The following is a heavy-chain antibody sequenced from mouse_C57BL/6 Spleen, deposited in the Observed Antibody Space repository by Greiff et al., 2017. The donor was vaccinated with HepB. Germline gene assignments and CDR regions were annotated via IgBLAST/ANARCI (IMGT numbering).Heavy chain of an antibody. CDR2: IYPRDGST. CDR1: GYTFTSYD. V-gene: IGHV1-85*01. D-gene: IGHD1-1*01. CDR3: ARNYYGSRKGFDY. J-gene: IGHJ2*01. Sequence: QVQLQQSGPELVKPGASVKLSCKASGYTFTSYDINWVKQRPGQGLEWIGWIYPRDGSTKYNEKFKGKATLTVDTSSSTAYMELHSLTSEDSAVYFCARNYYGSRKGFDYWGQGTTLTVSS.